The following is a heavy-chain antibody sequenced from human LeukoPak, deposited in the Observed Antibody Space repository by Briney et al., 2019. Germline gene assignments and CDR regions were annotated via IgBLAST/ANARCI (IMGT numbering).Heavy chain of an antibody. J-gene: IGHJ4*02. V-gene: IGHV4-4*07. CDR2: IFTSGST. D-gene: IGHD4-23*01. Sequence: PSETLPLTCTVSGGSISSYSWTWIRQPAGKGLEWIGRIFTSGSTNYNPSLKGRVAISVDTSKNQFSLKMSSVTAADTAVYYCSSSGGHSGESFDYWGQGTLVTVSS. CDR3: SSSGGHSGESFDY. CDR1: GGSISSYS.